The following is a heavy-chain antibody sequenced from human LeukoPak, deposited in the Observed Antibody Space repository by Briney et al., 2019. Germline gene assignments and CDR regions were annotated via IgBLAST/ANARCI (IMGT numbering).Heavy chain of an antibody. CDR1: GGSVSSGSYY. CDR3: ARDRDILTPYYYYGMDV. CDR2: IYYSGST. J-gene: IGHJ6*02. D-gene: IGHD3-9*01. V-gene: IGHV4-61*01. Sequence: SETLSLTWTVSGGSVSSGSYYWSWIRQPPGKGLEWIGYIYYSGSTNYNPSLKSRVTISVDTSKNQFSLKLSSVTAADTAVYYCARDRDILTPYYYYGMDVWGQGTTVTVSS.